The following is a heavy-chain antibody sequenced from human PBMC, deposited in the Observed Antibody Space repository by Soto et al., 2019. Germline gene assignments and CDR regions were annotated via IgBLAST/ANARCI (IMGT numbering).Heavy chain of an antibody. V-gene: IGHV4-31*03. CDR3: ARVKVRRSYLGIAAKSDPAFCFDY. CDR2: IYYSGST. CDR1: GGSISSGGYY. Sequence: SETLSLTCTVSGGSISSGGYYWSWIRQHPGKGLEWIGYIYYSGSTYYNPSLKSRVTISVDTSKNQFSLKLSSVTAAETAVYYCARVKVRRSYLGIAAKSDPAFCFDYWGQGTLVTVSS. D-gene: IGHD6-13*01. J-gene: IGHJ4*02.